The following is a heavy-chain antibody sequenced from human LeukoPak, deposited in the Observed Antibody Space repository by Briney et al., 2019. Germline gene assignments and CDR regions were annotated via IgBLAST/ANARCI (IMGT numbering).Heavy chain of an antibody. D-gene: IGHD3-10*01. CDR3: ARGISGNSHWFDP. CDR2: IHGSGST. V-gene: IGHV4-4*07. J-gene: IGHJ5*02. CDR1: GGSISSYY. Sequence: SETLSLTCTVSGGSISSYYWSWIRQPAGKELEWIGRIHGSGSTKDNPSLKSRVTMSVDTSKNQFSLRLNSITAADTAVYYCARGISGNSHWFDPWGQGTLVTVSS.